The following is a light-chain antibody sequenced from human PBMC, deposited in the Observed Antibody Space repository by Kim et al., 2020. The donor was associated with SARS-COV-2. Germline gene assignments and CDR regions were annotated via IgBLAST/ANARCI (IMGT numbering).Light chain of an antibody. J-gene: IGLJ3*02. CDR3: QVWDSSSDHRV. CDR2: YDS. V-gene: IGLV3-21*04. Sequence: SYELTQPPSVSVAPGKTARITCGGNNIGSKSVPWYHKKPGQAPVLVIYYDSDRPSGIPERFSGSNSGNTATLTISRVEAGDEADYYCQVWDSSSDHRVFGGGTQLTVL. CDR1: NIGSKS.